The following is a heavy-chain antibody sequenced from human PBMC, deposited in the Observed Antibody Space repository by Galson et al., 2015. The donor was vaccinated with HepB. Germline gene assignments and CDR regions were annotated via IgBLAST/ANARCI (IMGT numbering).Heavy chain of an antibody. D-gene: IGHD3-3*01. J-gene: IGHJ4*02. V-gene: IGHV4-4*02. CDR3: ARDSGDFWSGYAD. Sequence: ETLSLTCAVSGGSISSSNWWSWVRQPPGKGLEWIGEIYHSGSTNYNPSLKSRVTISVDKSKNQFSLKLSSVTAADTAVYYCARDSGDFWSGYADWGQGTLVTVSS. CDR1: GGSISSSNW. CDR2: IYHSGST.